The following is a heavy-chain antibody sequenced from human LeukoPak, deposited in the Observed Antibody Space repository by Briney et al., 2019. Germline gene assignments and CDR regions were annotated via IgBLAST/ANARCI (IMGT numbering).Heavy chain of an antibody. CDR3: ARLTYNSGRYHFDY. Sequence: SETLSLTCTVSGGSISSSDYYWSWIRQPPGKGLEWIGNIYYSGSSYYNPPLKSRVTISVATSKNQFSLKLTSVTAADTAVYYCARLTYNSGRYHFDYWGQGTLVTASS. CDR2: IYYSGSS. D-gene: IGHD5-18*01. CDR1: GGSISSSDYY. J-gene: IGHJ4*02. V-gene: IGHV4-39*01.